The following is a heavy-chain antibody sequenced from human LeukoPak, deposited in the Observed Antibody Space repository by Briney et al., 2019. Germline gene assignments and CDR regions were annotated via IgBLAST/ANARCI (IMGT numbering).Heavy chain of an antibody. Sequence: SETLSLTCTVSGGSISNKYWSWIRQPPGRGLEWIGYIYYSGSTNYNPSLKSRVTISLDTSKNQFSLRLSSVTAADTAVYYCARSGSYSSYFDYWGQGTLVTVSS. CDR1: GGSISNKY. V-gene: IGHV4-59*01. D-gene: IGHD1-26*01. CDR2: IYYSGST. CDR3: ARSGSYSSYFDY. J-gene: IGHJ4*02.